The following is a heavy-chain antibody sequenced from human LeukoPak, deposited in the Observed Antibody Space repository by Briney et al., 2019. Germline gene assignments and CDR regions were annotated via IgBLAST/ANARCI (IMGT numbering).Heavy chain of an antibody. J-gene: IGHJ4*02. CDR2: INHSGST. D-gene: IGHD3-3*01. V-gene: IGHV4-34*01. CDR3: ARETSFRYYDFWSGWDY. Sequence: SETLSLTCAVYGVSFSGYYWSWIRQPPGKGLEWIGEINHSGSTNYNPSLKSRVTISVDTSKNQFSLKLSSVTAADTAVYYCARETSFRYYDFWSGWDYWGQGILVTVSS. CDR1: GVSFSGYY.